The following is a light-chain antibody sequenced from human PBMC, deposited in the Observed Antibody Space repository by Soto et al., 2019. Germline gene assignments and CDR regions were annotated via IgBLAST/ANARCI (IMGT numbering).Light chain of an antibody. Sequence: EIVLTQSPGTLSLSPGERATLSCRASQSVSGYLGWYQQKPGQAPRLLIYDASHRAYGVPARFRGSGSGTNFTLTIASLEPDDFAVYYCQQRSNWPYLTFGGGTRV. CDR1: QSVSGY. CDR3: QQRSNWPYLT. CDR2: DAS. V-gene: IGKV3-11*01. J-gene: IGKJ4*01.